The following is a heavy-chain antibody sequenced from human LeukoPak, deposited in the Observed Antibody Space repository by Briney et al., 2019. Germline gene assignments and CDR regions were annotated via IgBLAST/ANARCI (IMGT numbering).Heavy chain of an antibody. CDR3: AKNQGDYDSGTYSNWFDP. CDR1: GFTFSTSA. D-gene: IGHD3-22*01. V-gene: IGHV3-23*01. J-gene: IGHJ5*02. Sequence: GGSLRLSCAASGFTFSTSAMSWVRQAPGKGLEGVSTISGSGVSTYYADTVKGRFTISRDNSKNTVYLQMDSLRAEDTAVYYCAKNQGDYDSGTYSNWFDPWGQGTLVTVSS. CDR2: ISGSGVST.